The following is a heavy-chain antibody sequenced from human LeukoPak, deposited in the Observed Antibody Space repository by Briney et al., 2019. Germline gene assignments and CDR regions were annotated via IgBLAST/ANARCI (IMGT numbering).Heavy chain of an antibody. V-gene: IGHV3-30*03. Sequence: GGSLRLSCAASGFTFSSYGMHWVRQAPGKGLEWVAVISYDGSNKYYADSVKGRFTISRDNSKNTLYLQMNSLRVEDTAVYYCTPTRYYGSGKWGQGTLVTVSS. CDR2: ISYDGSNK. CDR1: GFTFSSYG. CDR3: TPTRYYGSGK. J-gene: IGHJ4*02. D-gene: IGHD3-10*01.